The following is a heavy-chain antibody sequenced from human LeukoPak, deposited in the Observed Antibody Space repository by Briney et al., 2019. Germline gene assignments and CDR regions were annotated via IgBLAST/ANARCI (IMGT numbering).Heavy chain of an antibody. J-gene: IGHJ4*02. CDR3: ARHAKRPSSGYYLSYFDY. V-gene: IGHV4-4*09. D-gene: IGHD3-22*01. CDR1: GGSIGSYY. Sequence: SETLSLTCTVSGGSIGSYYWSWVRQPPGKGLEWIGYSHTSGSTNYNPSLKSRVTISVDTSKNHFSLKLSSVTAADTAVYYCARHAKRPSSGYYLSYFDYWGQGTLVTVSS. CDR2: SHTSGST.